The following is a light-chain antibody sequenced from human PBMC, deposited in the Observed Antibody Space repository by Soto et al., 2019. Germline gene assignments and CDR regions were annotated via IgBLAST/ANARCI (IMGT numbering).Light chain of an antibody. CDR2: EDS. J-gene: IGLJ2*01. V-gene: IGLV3-21*02. CDR3: LVWDSSSDYLV. CDR1: NIGSKS. Sequence: SSVATQPPSVSVAPGQTARLTCGGHNIGSKSVHWYQQKAGQAPVLVVHEDSARPSGIPERISGSNSGNTATLTIGRVEVADEADYYCLVWDSSSDYLVFGGGNKLTVL.